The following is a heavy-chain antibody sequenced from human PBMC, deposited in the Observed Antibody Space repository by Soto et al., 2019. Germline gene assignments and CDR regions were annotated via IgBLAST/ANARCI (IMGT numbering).Heavy chain of an antibody. CDR3: ARSDGYSSGWYPPFDS. CDR2: TYYTGST. Sequence: QVQLQESGPGLVKPSETLSLTCTLSGGSISSYYWSWIRQTPGKGLEWIGYTYYTGSTNYTPSLERRVTISVDTSRNRCSLKVSSVTAADTAVYYCARSDGYSSGWYPPFDSLGQRTLVTVSS. D-gene: IGHD6-19*01. V-gene: IGHV4-59*01. J-gene: IGHJ4*02. CDR1: GGSISSYY.